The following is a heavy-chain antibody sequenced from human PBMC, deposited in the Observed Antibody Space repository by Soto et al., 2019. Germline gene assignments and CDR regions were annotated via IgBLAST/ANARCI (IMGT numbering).Heavy chain of an antibody. J-gene: IGHJ4*02. V-gene: IGHV3-23*01. CDR1: GFTFISHV. Sequence: EVQLLESGGGLVQPGGSLRLPCAASGFTFISHVMSWVRKAPGKGREGVSGISTGGGSIDYADSVKGRFTISRDNSKNTLHLQMKSLRAEDTAVYYCARSREIIASAGSFDYWGQGTLVTVSS. CDR3: ARSREIIASAGSFDY. D-gene: IGHD6-25*01. CDR2: ISTGGGSI.